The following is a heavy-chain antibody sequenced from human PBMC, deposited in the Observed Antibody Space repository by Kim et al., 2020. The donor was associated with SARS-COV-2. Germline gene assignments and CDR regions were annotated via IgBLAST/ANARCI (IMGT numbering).Heavy chain of an antibody. V-gene: IGHV1-69*13. CDR1: GGTFSSYA. D-gene: IGHD2-15*01. J-gene: IGHJ4*02. CDR3: AREACSGGSCYPDY. CDR2: IIPIFGTA. Sequence: SVKVSCKASGGTFSSYAISWVRQAPGQGLEWMGGIIPIFGTANYAQKFQGRVTITADESTSTAYMELSSLRSEDTAVYYCAREACSGGSCYPDYWGQGTLVTVSS.